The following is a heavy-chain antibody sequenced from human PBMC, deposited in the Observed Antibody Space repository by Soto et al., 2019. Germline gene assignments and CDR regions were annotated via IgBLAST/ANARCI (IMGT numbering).Heavy chain of an antibody. CDR3: ARAETWLADVFDI. J-gene: IGHJ3*02. CDR1: GGTFSSYT. D-gene: IGHD3-22*01. V-gene: IGHV1-69*02. CDR2: IIPILGIA. Sequence: SVQVSCKASGGTFSSYTISWVRQAPGQGLEWMGRIIPILGIANYAQKFQGRVTITADKSTSTAYMELSSLRSEDTAVYYCARAETWLADVFDIWGQGTMVTVSS.